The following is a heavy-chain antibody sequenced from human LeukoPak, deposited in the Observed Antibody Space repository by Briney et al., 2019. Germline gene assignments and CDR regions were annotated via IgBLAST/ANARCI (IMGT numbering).Heavy chain of an antibody. CDR2: IYTSGST. CDR1: GGSVNSGNYY. J-gene: IGHJ4*02. Sequence: SETLSLTCAVSGGSVNSGNYYWTWIRQPAGKRLEWIGRIYTSGSTNYNPSLKSRVTISIDASKNQFSLRLSSVTAADTAVYYCTRGGELMNFWGQGTLVTVSS. D-gene: IGHD1-26*01. CDR3: TRGGELMNF. V-gene: IGHV4-61*02.